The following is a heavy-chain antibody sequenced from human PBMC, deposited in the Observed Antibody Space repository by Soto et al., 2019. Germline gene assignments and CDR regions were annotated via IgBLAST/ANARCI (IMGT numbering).Heavy chain of an antibody. Sequence: EVHLVESGGGLFQPGGSLRLSCAASGFTFSSYWMHWVRQAPGKGLVWVSRIRSDGSNAEYADSVKGRFTISRDNAENTLYLQMNSLRVEDTAVYYCARGVGDYHDGNGYLGRHWGQGTLVTVSS. J-gene: IGHJ4*02. CDR3: ARGVGDYHDGNGYLGRH. CDR2: IRSDGSNA. CDR1: GFTFSSYW. V-gene: IGHV3-74*01. D-gene: IGHD3-22*01.